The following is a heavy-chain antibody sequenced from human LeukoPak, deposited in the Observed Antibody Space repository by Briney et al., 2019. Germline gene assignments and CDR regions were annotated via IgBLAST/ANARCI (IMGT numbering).Heavy chain of an antibody. CDR2: INAANGHT. D-gene: IGHD3-10*01. V-gene: IGHV1-3*03. CDR1: GYTFTNYA. J-gene: IGHJ6*03. CDR3: ARGRGPPNTNRDFYYYYYMDV. Sequence: GASVKVSCKTSGYTFTNYAIHWVRQAPGQRFEWTGWINAANGHTKYSQEFQGRITITRDTSATTAYMELSNLRSEDMALYYCARGRGPPNTNRDFYYYYYMDVWGTGTTVTVSS.